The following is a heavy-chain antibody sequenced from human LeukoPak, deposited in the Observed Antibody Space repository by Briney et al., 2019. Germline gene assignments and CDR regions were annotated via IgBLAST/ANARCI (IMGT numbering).Heavy chain of an antibody. CDR2: INPNSGGT. CDR3: TRALGSDY. CDR1: GYTFTHYY. V-gene: IGHV1-2*02. J-gene: IGHJ4*02. Sequence: ASDTVSCKASGYTFTHYYMNWVRQAPGQGLEWMGWINPNSGGTNYAQKFQGRVTMTRDTSITTAYMELSSLRSDYTAMYYCTRALGSDYWGQGTLVTVSS. D-gene: IGHD1-26*01.